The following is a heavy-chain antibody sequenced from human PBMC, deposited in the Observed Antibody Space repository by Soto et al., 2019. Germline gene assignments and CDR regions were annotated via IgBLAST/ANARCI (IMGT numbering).Heavy chain of an antibody. CDR3: AREDTGMGLSDY. CDR2: INPNSGGT. CDR1: GYTFTGYY. D-gene: IGHD5-18*01. J-gene: IGHJ4*02. Sequence: GASVKVSCKASGYTFTGYYMHWVRQAPGQGLEWMGWINPNSGGTNYAQKFQGRVTMTRETSISTAYMELSRLRSDDTAVYYCAREDTGMGLSDYWGQGTMVTFYS. V-gene: IGHV1-2*02.